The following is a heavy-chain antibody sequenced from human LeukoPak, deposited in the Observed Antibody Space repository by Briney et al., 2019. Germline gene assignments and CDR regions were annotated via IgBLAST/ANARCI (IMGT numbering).Heavy chain of an antibody. CDR1: GFTFSNAW. D-gene: IGHD2/OR15-2a*01. CDR3: TTFNLFSYFFDF. V-gene: IGHV3-15*01. CDR2: IKSKTDGGTT. J-gene: IGHJ4*02. Sequence: GGSLRLSCAASGFTFSNAWMSWVRQAPGKGLEWVGHIKSKTDGGTTDYAAPVKGRFTISRDDSKDTLYLQMNTLKTEDTAIYYCTTFNLFSYFFDFWGQGTLVTVSS.